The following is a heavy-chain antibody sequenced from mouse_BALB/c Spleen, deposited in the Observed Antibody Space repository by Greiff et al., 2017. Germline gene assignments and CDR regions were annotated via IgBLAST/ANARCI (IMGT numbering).Heavy chain of an antibody. CDR3: ARWGLLREYFDY. J-gene: IGHJ2*01. CDR1: GYNFTSYW. D-gene: IGHD2-3*01. V-gene: IGHV1-55*01. CDR2: IYPGSGST. Sequence: VQLQQPGAELVKPGPSVKLSCKASGYNFTSYWINWVKLRLGQGLEGIGDIYPGSGSTNYNEQFKSKATLTVDTSSSTAYMQLSSLASEDSALYYCARWGLLREYFDYWGQGTTLTVSS.